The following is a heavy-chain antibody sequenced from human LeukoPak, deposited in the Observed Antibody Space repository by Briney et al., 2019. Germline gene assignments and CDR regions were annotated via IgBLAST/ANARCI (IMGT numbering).Heavy chain of an antibody. CDR3: ARAPITSPFYFDY. V-gene: IGHV3-20*04. Sequence: GGSLRLSCTASGFAFDEHGMSWVRQVPGKGLEWVSGIDWSGGSTGYADPLRGRFTISRDNAKNSLYLQMDSLRAEDTAFYYCARAPITSPFYFDYWGQGTLVTVSS. CDR1: GFAFDEHG. CDR2: IDWSGGST. J-gene: IGHJ4*02. D-gene: IGHD2-2*01.